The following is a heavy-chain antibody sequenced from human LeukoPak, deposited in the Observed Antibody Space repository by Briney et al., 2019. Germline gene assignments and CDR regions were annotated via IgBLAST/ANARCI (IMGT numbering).Heavy chain of an antibody. CDR1: GFTSSTYW. CDR2: IKEDGREK. CDR3: ARAAATLYYYDSSGYTDY. Sequence: GGSLRLSCAASGFTSSTYWMSWVRQAPGKGLEWVANIKEDGREKNYEDSLKGRFTISRDNAKNSLYLQMNSLRAEDTAVYYCARAAATLYYYDSSGYTDYWGQGTLVTVSS. J-gene: IGHJ4*02. D-gene: IGHD3-22*01. V-gene: IGHV3-7*01.